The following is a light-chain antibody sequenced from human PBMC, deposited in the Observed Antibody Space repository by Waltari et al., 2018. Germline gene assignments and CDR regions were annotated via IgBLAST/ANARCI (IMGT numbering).Light chain of an antibody. CDR1: SSDVGGYKY. CDR3: SADTSSTVG. Sequence: QYALTQPPSVSGSPGQSITISCTGTSSDVGGYKYVSWYQQHPGKAPQLLSYDVSHRPSGVSKPVSRSKAGNTASLTISGLQAADEAYYYCSADTSSTVGFGGGTKLTVL. J-gene: IGLJ3*02. V-gene: IGLV2-14*03. CDR2: DVS.